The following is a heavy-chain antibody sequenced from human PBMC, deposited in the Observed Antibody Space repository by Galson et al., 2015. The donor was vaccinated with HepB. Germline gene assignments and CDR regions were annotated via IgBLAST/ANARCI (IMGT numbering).Heavy chain of an antibody. V-gene: IGHV1-2*02. Sequence: SVKVSCKASGYTFTGYFMHWVRQAPGQGLEWMGWINPNSGDTNYAQKFQGRVTTTRDTSISTVYMELNRLRHDDTALYYCAPAAIGADYYYLDVWGTGTTVTVSS. J-gene: IGHJ6*03. D-gene: IGHD2-2*02. CDR3: APAAIGADYYYLDV. CDR1: GYTFTGYF. CDR2: INPNSGDT.